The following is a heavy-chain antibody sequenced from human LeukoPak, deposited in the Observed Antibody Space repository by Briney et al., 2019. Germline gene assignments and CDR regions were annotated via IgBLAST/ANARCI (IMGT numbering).Heavy chain of an antibody. CDR2: ITNTGDGT. CDR3: VKGSTTSRPYYFDS. J-gene: IGHJ4*02. CDR1: GFTFNNYA. Sequence: GSLRLSCAASGFTFNNYAMSWVRQAPGRGLDWVSAITNTGDGTYHADSVKGRFTISRDNSRNTLYLQMNSLKGDDTAIYYCVKGSTTSRPYYFDSWGQGTLITVSS. D-gene: IGHD1-14*01. V-gene: IGHV3-23*01.